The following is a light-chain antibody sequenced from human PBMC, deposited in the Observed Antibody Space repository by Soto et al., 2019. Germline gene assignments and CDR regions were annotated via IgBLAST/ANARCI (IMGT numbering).Light chain of an antibody. Sequence: QSALTQPASVSGSPGQSITISCTGTSSDVGNYNLVSWYQQHPGKAPKLMIYEDSKRPSGLSDRFSGSKSGNTASLTISGLQAEDEADYYCCSYAGSSTYVIFGGGTKLTVL. CDR1: SSDVGNYNL. CDR3: CSYAGSSTYVI. V-gene: IGLV2-23*01. CDR2: EDS. J-gene: IGLJ2*01.